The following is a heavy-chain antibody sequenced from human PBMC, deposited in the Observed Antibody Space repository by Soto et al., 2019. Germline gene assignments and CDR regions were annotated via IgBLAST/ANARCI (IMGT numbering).Heavy chain of an antibody. CDR2: INTDGSST. V-gene: IGHV3-74*01. D-gene: IGHD3-9*01. CDR1: GFSFSSYW. Sequence: EVQLVESGGGLVQPGGSLRLSCADSGFSFSSYWMHWVRQGPGKGLVWVSRINTDGSSTNYADSVKGRFTISRDNAKNSLYVQMNSLRAEATAVYYCARSPGGYYIDWGQGTMVTVSS. CDR3: ARSPGGYYID. J-gene: IGHJ3*01.